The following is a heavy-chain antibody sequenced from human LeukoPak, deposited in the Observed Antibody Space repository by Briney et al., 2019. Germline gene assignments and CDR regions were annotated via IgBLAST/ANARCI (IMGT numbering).Heavy chain of an antibody. J-gene: IGHJ4*02. CDR2: LDESGSAT. CDR1: GFTFRSYA. CDR3: AKKGSLVSPGNYFDY. Sequence: GGSLRLSCAASGFTFRSYAMSWVRQAPGQGLEWVSSLDESGSATYYADSVKGRFTISRDNSKNTLYLQMDSLSAEDTAIYYCAKKGSLVSPGNYFDYWGQGTLVTVSS. V-gene: IGHV3-23*05. D-gene: IGHD2-2*01.